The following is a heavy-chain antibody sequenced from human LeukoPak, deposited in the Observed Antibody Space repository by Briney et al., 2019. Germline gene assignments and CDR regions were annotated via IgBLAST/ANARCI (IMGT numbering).Heavy chain of an antibody. Sequence: GGSLRLSCAASGFTFSSYWMSWVRQAPGKGLEWVGRIKSKTDGGTTDYAAPVKGRFTISRDDSKNTLYLQMNSLKTEDTAVYYCTTVSPDYDFWSGYAEFDYWGQGTLVTVSS. J-gene: IGHJ4*02. D-gene: IGHD3-3*01. V-gene: IGHV3-15*01. CDR3: TTVSPDYDFWSGYAEFDY. CDR2: IKSKTDGGTT. CDR1: GFTFSSYW.